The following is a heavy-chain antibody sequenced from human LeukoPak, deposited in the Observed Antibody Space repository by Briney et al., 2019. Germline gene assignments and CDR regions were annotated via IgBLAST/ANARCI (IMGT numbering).Heavy chain of an antibody. J-gene: IGHJ5*02. D-gene: IGHD5-24*01. CDR3: ARDGVEMATTSPNWFDP. CDR1: GGSISSGSYY. CDR2: IYTSGST. V-gene: IGHV4-61*02. Sequence: SETLSLTCTISGGSISSGSYYWSWIRQPAGKGLEWIGRIYTSGSTNYNPSLKSRVTISVDTSKNQFSLKLSSVTAADTAVYYCARDGVEMATTSPNWFDPWGQGTLVSVSS.